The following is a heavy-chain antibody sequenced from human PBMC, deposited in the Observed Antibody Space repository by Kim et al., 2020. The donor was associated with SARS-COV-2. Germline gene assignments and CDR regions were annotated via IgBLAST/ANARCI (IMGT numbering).Heavy chain of an antibody. CDR3: ARDPSDYSSGWFYYYYYGMDV. D-gene: IGHD6-19*01. J-gene: IGHJ6*02. Sequence: GGSLRLSCAASGFTFSSYSMNWVRQAPGKGLEWVSYISSSSSTIYYADSVKGRFTISRDNAKNSLYLQMNSLRDEDTAVYYCARDPSDYSSGWFYYYYYGMDVWGQGTTVTVSS. CDR1: GFTFSSYS. CDR2: ISSSSSTI. V-gene: IGHV3-48*02.